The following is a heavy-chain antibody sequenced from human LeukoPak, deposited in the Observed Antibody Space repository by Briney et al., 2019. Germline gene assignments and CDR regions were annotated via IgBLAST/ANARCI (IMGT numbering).Heavy chain of an antibody. CDR2: FSGSGGST. CDR3: AKGYNCSSTSCLYYCMDV. Sequence: PGGSLRLSCAASGFTFSSYAMSWVRQAPGKGLEWVSAFSGSGGSTYYADSVKGRFTISRDNSKNTLYLQMNSLRAEDTAVYYCAKGYNCSSTSCLYYCMDVWGKGTTVTVSS. CDR1: GFTFSSYA. J-gene: IGHJ6*03. D-gene: IGHD2-2*01. V-gene: IGHV3-23*01.